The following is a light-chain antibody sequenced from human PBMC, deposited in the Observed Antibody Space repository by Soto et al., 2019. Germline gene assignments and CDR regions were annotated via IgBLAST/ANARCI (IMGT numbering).Light chain of an antibody. CDR2: DVD. V-gene: IGLV2-8*02. Sequence: QSALTQPPSASRSPGQSVTISCTGSSSDVGRYNHVSWYQQHPGKAPKLIIFDVDKRPSGVPDRFSGSKSVNTASLTVSGLQAEDEADYCGSAYAGSIFVFGTGTKLTVL. CDR1: SSDVGRYNH. J-gene: IGLJ1*01. CDR3: SAYAGSIFV.